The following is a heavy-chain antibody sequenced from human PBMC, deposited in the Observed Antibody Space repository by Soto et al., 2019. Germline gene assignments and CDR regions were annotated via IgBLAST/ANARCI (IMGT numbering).Heavy chain of an antibody. CDR3: ARDPAIYSGKFDYGLDV. J-gene: IGHJ6*02. D-gene: IGHD4-4*01. Sequence: GGSLSLSCAVSGFTFSSYEMNWVRQAPGKGLEWVSYIGTSGKTIYYADSVRGRFTISRDNAKNSLYLQMNSLRAEDTAVYFCARDPAIYSGKFDYGLDVWGRGTTVTVSS. CDR1: GFTFSSYE. V-gene: IGHV3-48*03. CDR2: IGTSGKTI.